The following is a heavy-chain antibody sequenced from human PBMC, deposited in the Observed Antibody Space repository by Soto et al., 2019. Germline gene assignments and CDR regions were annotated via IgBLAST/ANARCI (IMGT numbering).Heavy chain of an antibody. CDR3: AKDPAAGKGY. J-gene: IGHJ4*02. CDR2: ISYDGSNK. V-gene: IGHV3-30*18. Sequence: QVQLVESGGGVVQPGRSLRLSCAASGFTFSSYGMHWVRQAPGKGLEWVAVISYDGSNKYYADSVKGRSTISRDNSKNTLYLQMNSLRAEDTAVYYCAKDPAAGKGYWGQGTLVTVSS. D-gene: IGHD6-13*01. CDR1: GFTFSSYG.